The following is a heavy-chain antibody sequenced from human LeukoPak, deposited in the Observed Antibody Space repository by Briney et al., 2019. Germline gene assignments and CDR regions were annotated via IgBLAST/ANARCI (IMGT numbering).Heavy chain of an antibody. CDR1: GGTFSSYA. Sequence: SVKVSCKAAGGTFSSYAISWVRQAPGQGPEWMGGIIPIFGTANYAQKFQGRVTITTDESTSTAYMELSSLRSEDTAVYYCARTNADILTGYYLPSYFDYWGQGTLVTVSS. V-gene: IGHV1-69*05. CDR2: IIPIFGTA. J-gene: IGHJ4*02. D-gene: IGHD3-9*01. CDR3: ARTNADILTGYYLPSYFDY.